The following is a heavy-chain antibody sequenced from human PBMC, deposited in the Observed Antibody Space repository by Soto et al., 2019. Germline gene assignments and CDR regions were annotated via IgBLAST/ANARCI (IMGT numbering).Heavy chain of an antibody. D-gene: IGHD3-22*01. CDR1: GFTVSSNY. Sequence: PGGSLRLSCAASGFTVSSNYMSWVRQAPGKGLEWVSVIYSGGSTYYGDSVKGRFTISRDNSENTVYLQMNSLRAEDTAVYYCAKSDESPGYFCYDYLGQGTLVTVSS. CDR2: IYSGGST. CDR3: AKSDESPGYFCYDY. J-gene: IGHJ4*02. V-gene: IGHV3-53*01.